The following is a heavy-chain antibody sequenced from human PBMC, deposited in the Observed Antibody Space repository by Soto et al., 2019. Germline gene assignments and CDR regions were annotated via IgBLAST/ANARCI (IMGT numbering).Heavy chain of an antibody. D-gene: IGHD3-10*01. CDR1: GFTFSSYV. CDR2: KSNDGRKI. V-gene: IGHV3-30*04. J-gene: IGHJ6*02. Sequence: RWSLRLSCLVSGFTFSSYVMHWCRQAPGKGLEWLAVKSNDGRKIYYADSVKGRLIISRDNSKNTLYLQMNSLSVEDTAVYYCARVSAREYYYGMDVWGQGTTVTVSS. CDR3: ARVSAREYYYGMDV.